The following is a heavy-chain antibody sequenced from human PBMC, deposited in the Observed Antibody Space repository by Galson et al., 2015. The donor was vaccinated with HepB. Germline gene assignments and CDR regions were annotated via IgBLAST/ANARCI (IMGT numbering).Heavy chain of an antibody. CDR2: ISSSSSYI. CDR1: GFTFSSYS. J-gene: IGHJ4*02. D-gene: IGHD3-10*01. CDR3: ARGLLWFGELLENSVFDY. V-gene: IGHV3-21*01. Sequence: SLRLSCAASGFTFSSYSMNWIRQAPGKGLEWVSSISSSSSYIYYADSVKGRFTISRDNAKNSLYLQMNSLRAEDTAVYYCARGLLWFGELLENSVFDYWGQGTLVTVSS.